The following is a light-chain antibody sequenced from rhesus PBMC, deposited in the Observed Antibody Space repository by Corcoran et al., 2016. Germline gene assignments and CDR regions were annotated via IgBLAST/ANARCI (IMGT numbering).Light chain of an antibody. Sequence: DIQLTQSPSSLSASVGDRVTITCRASQGISSYLAWYKQKSGKAPKLLIFEASSLQSGVPSRFSGSGSEIEFTLTISRLQPEDVATYYCQQRNTFPFTFGPGTKLDIK. J-gene: IGKJ3*01. CDR2: EAS. CDR1: QGISSY. V-gene: IGKV1-38*01. CDR3: QQRNTFPFT.